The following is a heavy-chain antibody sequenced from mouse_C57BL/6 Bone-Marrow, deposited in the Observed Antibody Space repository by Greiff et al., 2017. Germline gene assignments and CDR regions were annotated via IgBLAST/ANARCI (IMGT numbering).Heavy chain of an antibody. Sequence: QVQLKESGAELVRPGTSVKVSCKASGYAFTNYLIEWVKQRPGQGLEWIGVINPGSGGTNYNEKFKGKATLTADKSSSTAYMQLSSLTSEDSAVSFCASGCYCCNRFDYWGQGTTLTVSS. J-gene: IGHJ2*01. CDR3: ASGCYCCNRFDY. CDR1: GYAFTNYL. D-gene: IGHD2-1*01. CDR2: INPGSGGT. V-gene: IGHV1-54*01.